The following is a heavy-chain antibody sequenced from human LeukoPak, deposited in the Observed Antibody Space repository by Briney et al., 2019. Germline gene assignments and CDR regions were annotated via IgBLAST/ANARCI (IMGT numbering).Heavy chain of an antibody. CDR1: GFTFSNYD. CDR3: ARDDIGHY. D-gene: IGHD3-9*01. Sequence: GGSLRLSCAASGFTFSNYDIHWVRQTPGRGLEWVAVTSYDGSNKYFVDSVKGRFTISRDNFKNTLYLQMNSLRSEDTAVYYCARDDIGHYWGQGTLVTVSS. J-gene: IGHJ4*02. V-gene: IGHV3-30*03. CDR2: TSYDGSNK.